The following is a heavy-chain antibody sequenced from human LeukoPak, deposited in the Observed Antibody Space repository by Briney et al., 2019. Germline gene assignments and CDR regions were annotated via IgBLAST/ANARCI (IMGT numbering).Heavy chain of an antibody. Sequence: GGSLRLSCAASGFTVSSNYMSWVRQAPGKGLEWVSVIYSGGSTYYADSVKGRFTISRDNSKNTLYLQMSSLRAEDTAVYYCARASDIVDNAFDIWGQGTMVTVSS. V-gene: IGHV3-66*01. CDR3: ARASDIVDNAFDI. CDR2: IYSGGST. J-gene: IGHJ3*02. D-gene: IGHD2-15*01. CDR1: GFTVSSNY.